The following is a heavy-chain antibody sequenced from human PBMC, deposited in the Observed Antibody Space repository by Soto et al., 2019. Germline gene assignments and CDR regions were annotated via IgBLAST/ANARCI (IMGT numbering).Heavy chain of an antibody. Sequence: EVYLVESGGGVVRPGGSLRLSCAASGFGFDEYGMSWVRQGPGKGLEWVSGINRHGDSTGYADSVKGRFTISRDNAKNXLYLQMNGLRAEDTAFYYCARDHRWGSESGDYGDSWGQGTLVTVSS. D-gene: IGHD4-17*01. J-gene: IGHJ4*02. CDR2: INRHGDST. V-gene: IGHV3-20*04. CDR3: ARDHRWGSESGDYGDS. CDR1: GFGFDEYG.